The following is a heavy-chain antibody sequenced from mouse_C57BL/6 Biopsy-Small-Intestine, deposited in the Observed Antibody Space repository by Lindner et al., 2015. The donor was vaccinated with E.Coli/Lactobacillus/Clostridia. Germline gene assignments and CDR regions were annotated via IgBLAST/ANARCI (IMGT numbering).Heavy chain of an antibody. V-gene: IGHV1-58*01. D-gene: IGHD1-1*01. Sequence: VQLQESGAELVRPGSSVKMSCKTSGYTFTSYGINWVKQRPGQGLEWIGYLYIGNDYTDYNEKFKGKATLTSDTSSSTAYMQLGSLTSEDSAIYFCARKDYYVFDYWGQGTTLTVSS. J-gene: IGHJ2*01. CDR2: LYIGNDYT. CDR3: ARKDYYVFDY. CDR1: GYTFTSYG.